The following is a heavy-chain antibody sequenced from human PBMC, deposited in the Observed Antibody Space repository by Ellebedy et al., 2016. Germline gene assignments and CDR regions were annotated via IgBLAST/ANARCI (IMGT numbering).Heavy chain of an antibody. V-gene: IGHV3-21*01. D-gene: IGHD1-26*01. CDR1: GFTFSSYS. CDR3: ARDGIYGLSNYGMDV. Sequence: ESLKISXAASGFTFSSYSMNWVRQAPGKGLEWVSFISSSSSYRDYADSVKGRFSISRDNAKNALYLQMNSLRAEDTAVYYCARDGIYGLSNYGMDVWGQGTTVTVSS. CDR2: ISSSSSYR. J-gene: IGHJ6*02.